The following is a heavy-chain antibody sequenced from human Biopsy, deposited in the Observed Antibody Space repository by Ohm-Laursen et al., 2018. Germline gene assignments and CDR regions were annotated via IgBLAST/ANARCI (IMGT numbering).Heavy chain of an antibody. CDR2: IIPLFNTA. CDR1: GGTFTNYA. V-gene: IGHV1-69*06. Sequence: GASVKVSCKASGGTFTNYAISWVRQAPGQGLEWVGGIIPLFNTANYAQKFQGRVTITADKSTTTAYMELSSLRSEDTAIYYCARFPLGAYDSSGSYRAVENWYFHHWGQGTLVIVSS. CDR3: ARFPLGAYDSSGSYRAVENWYFHH. D-gene: IGHD3-22*01. J-gene: IGHJ1*01.